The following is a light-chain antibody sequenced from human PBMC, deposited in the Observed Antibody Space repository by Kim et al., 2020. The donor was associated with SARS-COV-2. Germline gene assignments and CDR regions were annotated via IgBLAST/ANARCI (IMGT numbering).Light chain of an antibody. CDR1: SLRSYY. CDR2: CKN. CDR3: NSRDKNKNVL. Sequence: VALGQTVRITCQGDSLRSYYATWYQQKPGQAPIVVIYCKNNRPSGVPDRFSGSSSGNTASLTITGTQAGDEADYYCNSRDKNKNVLFGGGTQLTVL. J-gene: IGLJ2*01. V-gene: IGLV3-19*01.